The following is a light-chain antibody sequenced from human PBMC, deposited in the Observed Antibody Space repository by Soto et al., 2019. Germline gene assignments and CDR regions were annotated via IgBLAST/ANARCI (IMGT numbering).Light chain of an antibody. CDR1: SSDVGGYNY. J-gene: IGLJ2*01. CDR3: SSYAGSNNVV. Sequence: QSVLTQPPSASGSPGQSVTISCTGTSSDVGGYNYVSWYQQHPGKAPKLMLYDVNKRPSGVPDRFSGSKSGNTASLIVSGLQAEDEADYYCSSYAGSNNVVFGGGTKLTVL. CDR2: DVN. V-gene: IGLV2-8*01.